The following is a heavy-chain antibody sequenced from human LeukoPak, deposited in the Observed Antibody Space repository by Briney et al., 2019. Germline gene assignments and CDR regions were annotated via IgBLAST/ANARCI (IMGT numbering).Heavy chain of an antibody. V-gene: IGHV1-8*01. CDR3: ARGWGSSSPFTD. J-gene: IGHJ4*02. CDR2: MNPNSGNT. D-gene: IGHD6-13*01. Sequence: ASVKVSCKASGYTCTSYDINWVRQATGQGLEWMGWMNPNSGNTGYAQKFQGRVTMTRNTSISTAYMELSSLRSEDTAVYYCARGWGSSSPFTDWGQGTLVTVSS. CDR1: GYTCTSYD.